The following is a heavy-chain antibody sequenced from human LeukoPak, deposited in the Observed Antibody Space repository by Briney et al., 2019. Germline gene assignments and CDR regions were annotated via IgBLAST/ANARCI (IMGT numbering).Heavy chain of an antibody. Sequence: GRSLRLSCAASGFTFSSYAMSWVRQAPGKGLEWVSAISGSGGSTYYADSVKGRFTISRDNSKNTLYLQMNSLRAEDTAVYYCAKDRRGMEYQLLTPDIWGQGTMVTVSS. V-gene: IGHV3-23*01. CDR3: AKDRRGMEYQLLTPDI. CDR2: ISGSGGST. CDR1: GFTFSSYA. J-gene: IGHJ3*02. D-gene: IGHD2-2*01.